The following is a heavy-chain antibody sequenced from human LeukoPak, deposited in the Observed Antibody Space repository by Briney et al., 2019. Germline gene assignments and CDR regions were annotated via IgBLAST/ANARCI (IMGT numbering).Heavy chain of an antibody. V-gene: IGHV1-69*05. Sequence: GASVKVSCKASGGTFSSYAISWVRQAPEQGLEWMGRIIPIFGTANYAQKFQGRATITTDESTSTAYMELSSLRSEDTAVYYCASLGVTMIVIWGQGTLVTVSS. CDR2: IIPIFGTA. CDR3: ASLGVTMIVI. J-gene: IGHJ4*02. D-gene: IGHD3-22*01. CDR1: GGTFSSYA.